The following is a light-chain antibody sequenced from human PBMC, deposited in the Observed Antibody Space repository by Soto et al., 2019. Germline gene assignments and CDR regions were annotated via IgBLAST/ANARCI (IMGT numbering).Light chain of an antibody. J-gene: IGKJ5*01. V-gene: IGKV3-20*01. CDR3: QQYGSSPIT. Sequence: EIVLTQSPGTLSLSPGERATLSCRASQSVSSSYLAWYQQKPGQAPRLLIYGASSRATGIPDRFRGGGSGTDFTLTISRLEPEDFAVYYCQQYGSSPITFGQGTRLGIK. CDR2: GAS. CDR1: QSVSSSY.